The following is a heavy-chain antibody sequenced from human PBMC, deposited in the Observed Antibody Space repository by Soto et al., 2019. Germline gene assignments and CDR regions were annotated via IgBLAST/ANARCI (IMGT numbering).Heavy chain of an antibody. Sequence: GESLKISCKGSGYSFTSYWIGWVRQMPWKGLEWMGIIYPGDSDTRYSPSFQGQVTISADKSISTAYLQWSSLKASDTAMYYCARLINYDILTGTGDFDYWAQGTLVTVSS. D-gene: IGHD3-9*01. V-gene: IGHV5-51*01. J-gene: IGHJ4*02. CDR3: ARLINYDILTGTGDFDY. CDR2: IYPGDSDT. CDR1: GYSFTSYW.